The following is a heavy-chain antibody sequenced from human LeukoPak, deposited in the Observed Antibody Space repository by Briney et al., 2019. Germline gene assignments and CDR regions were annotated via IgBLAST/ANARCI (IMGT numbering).Heavy chain of an antibody. D-gene: IGHD3-3*01. CDR1: GFTVSSNY. Sequence: GGSLRLSCAASGFTVSSNYMSWVRQAPGKGLEWVSVIYSGGSTYYADSVKGRFTISRDNSKNTLYLQMNSLRAEGTAAYYCARENYDFWSGRGWFDPWGQGTLVTVSS. V-gene: IGHV3-66*01. CDR2: IYSGGST. J-gene: IGHJ5*02. CDR3: ARENYDFWSGRGWFDP.